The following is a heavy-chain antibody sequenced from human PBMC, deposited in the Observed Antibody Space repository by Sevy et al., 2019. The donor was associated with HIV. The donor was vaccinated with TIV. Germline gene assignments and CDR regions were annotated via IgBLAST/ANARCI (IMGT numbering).Heavy chain of an antibody. D-gene: IGHD2-2*01. CDR1: GFTFSSYE. CDR3: AIIPAAMPGDALDI. CDR2: ISNSGSTI. V-gene: IGHV3-48*03. J-gene: IGHJ3*02. Sequence: GGSLRLSCAASGFTFSSYEMNWVRQAPGKGLEWVSYISNSGSTIYYSDSVKGRFTISRDNAKNSLYLQMNSLRAEDSAVYYCAIIPAAMPGDALDIWGQGTMVTVSS.